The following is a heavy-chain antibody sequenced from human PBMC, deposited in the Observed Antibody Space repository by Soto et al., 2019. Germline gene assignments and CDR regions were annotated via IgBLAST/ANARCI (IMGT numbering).Heavy chain of an antibody. D-gene: IGHD2-15*01. CDR1: GDTFNRYT. CDR3: ARGDGGNGNWCAV. J-gene: IGHJ4*02. V-gene: IGHV1-69*02. CDR2: IIPMSPMP. Sequence: QVQLVQSGAEVKKPGSSVNVACKASGDTFNRYTISWVRQAPGQGLEWMGRIIPMSPMPIYAQKFRGRVTXTXHXXTTSVYMELSSLTSDDTAVYYCARGDGGNGNWCAVWGQGTLVTVSS.